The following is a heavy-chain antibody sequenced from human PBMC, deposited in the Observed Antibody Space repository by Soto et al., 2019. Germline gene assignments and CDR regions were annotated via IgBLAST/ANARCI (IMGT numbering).Heavy chain of an antibody. V-gene: IGHV4-34*02. CDR2: IIDGRST. J-gene: IGHJ3*02. Sequence: QVRLEQWGAGLLKPSGTLSLTCAIYGSSLCAFHWTWIRQPPGKVLEWIGEIIDGRSTHYNPSLKSRVSFCLNNSKNQISLELISVTAADSAVYCFARSPLSYDYVRQTCLEVGDSFDIWGRGTTVTVSS. CDR3: ARSPLSYDYVRQTCLEVGDSFDI. D-gene: IGHD3-16*01. CDR1: GSSLCAFH.